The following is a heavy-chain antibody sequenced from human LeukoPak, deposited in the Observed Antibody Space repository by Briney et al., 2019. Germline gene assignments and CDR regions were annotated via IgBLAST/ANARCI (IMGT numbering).Heavy chain of an antibody. CDR1: GFTFSNYA. D-gene: IGHD4/OR15-4a*01. CDR2: ISGSGTNT. Sequence: PGGSLRLSCAASGFTFSNYAMSWVRQAPGKGLEWVSAISGSGTNTYYADSVRGRFTISRDNSKNTLYLQMNSLRAEDTAVYYCARRAGAYSHPYDYWGQGTLVTVSS. CDR3: ARRAGAYSHPYDY. J-gene: IGHJ4*02. V-gene: IGHV3-23*01.